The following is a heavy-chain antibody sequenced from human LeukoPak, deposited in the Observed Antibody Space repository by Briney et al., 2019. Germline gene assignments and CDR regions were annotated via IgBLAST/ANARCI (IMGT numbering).Heavy chain of an antibody. V-gene: IGHV3-11*04. CDR1: GFTFSDYY. D-gene: IGHD3-10*01. Sequence: GGSLRLSCAASGFTFSDYYMSWIRQAPGKGLEWVSYISSSGSTIYYADSVKGRFTISRDNAKNSLYLQMNSLRAEDTAVYYCARVVYYGSGSYLVYYFDYWGQGTLVTVSS. J-gene: IGHJ4*02. CDR3: ARVVYYGSGSYLVYYFDY. CDR2: ISSSGSTI.